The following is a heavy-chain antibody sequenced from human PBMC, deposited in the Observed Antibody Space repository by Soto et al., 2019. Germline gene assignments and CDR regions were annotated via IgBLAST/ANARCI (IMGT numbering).Heavy chain of an antibody. CDR2: MYYSGNA. V-gene: IGHV4-59*01. J-gene: IGHJ4*02. CDR3: AREYPVHSAYFDY. Sequence: KTSETLSLTCTVSGASISRYYWSWIRQSPGKGLEWIGYMYYSGNANYNPSLRSRITISVDTSKNQFSLNLNSVTAADTAVYYCAREYPVHSAYFDYWGKGILVTVSS. D-gene: IGHD1-26*01. CDR1: GASISRYY.